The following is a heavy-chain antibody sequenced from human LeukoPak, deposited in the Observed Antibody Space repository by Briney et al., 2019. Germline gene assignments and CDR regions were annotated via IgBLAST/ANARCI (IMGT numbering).Heavy chain of an antibody. Sequence: PGGSLRLSCAASGFTFSSYAMSWVRQAPGKGLEWVSAISGSGGSTYYADSVKGRFTISRDNSKNTVYLQMNSLRAEDTAVYYCAKDLTSGATRLAAMGTHAFDIWGQGTMVTVSS. J-gene: IGHJ3*02. CDR1: GFTFSSYA. V-gene: IGHV3-23*01. CDR3: AKDLTSGATRLAAMGTHAFDI. CDR2: ISGSGGST. D-gene: IGHD3-16*01.